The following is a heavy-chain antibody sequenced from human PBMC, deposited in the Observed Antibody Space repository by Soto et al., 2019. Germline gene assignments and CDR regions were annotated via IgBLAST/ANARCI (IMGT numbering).Heavy chain of an antibody. V-gene: IGHV3-33*01. CDR3: ARDKFITGASQYGMDV. Sequence: GGSLRLSCAASGFTFSSSGMHWVRQAPGKGLEWVALIWYDVSHKYYVDSVKGRFSISRDNPKNTLYLQMNSLRAEDTAVYYCARDKFITGASQYGMDVWGQGTKGTV. CDR1: GFTFSSSG. D-gene: IGHD1-20*01. J-gene: IGHJ6*02. CDR2: IWYDVSHK.